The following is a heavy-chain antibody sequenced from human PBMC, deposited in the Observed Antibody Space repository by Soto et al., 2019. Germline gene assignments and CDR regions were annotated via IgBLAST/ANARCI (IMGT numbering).Heavy chain of an antibody. Sequence: GGALRLSCAASGFRFSDYYMTLIRRSPGKGLEWVSYISSSGVTIYYADSVKGRFTVSRDNVRNSLSLQMNSLRAEDTAVYYCARDMKYSIGWSFDYWGQGTLVPVSS. D-gene: IGHD6-19*01. CDR1: GFRFSDYY. J-gene: IGHJ4*02. V-gene: IGHV3-11*01. CDR2: ISSSGVTI. CDR3: ARDMKYSIGWSFDY.